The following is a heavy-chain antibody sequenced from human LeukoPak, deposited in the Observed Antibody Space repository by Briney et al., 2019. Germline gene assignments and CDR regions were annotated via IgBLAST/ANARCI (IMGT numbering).Heavy chain of an antibody. J-gene: IGHJ5*02. D-gene: IGHD2-15*01. V-gene: IGHV4-34*01. CDR2: INHSGST. CDR1: GGSFSGYY. Sequence: SETLSLTCAVYGGSFSGYYWSWIRQPPGKGLEWIGEINHSGSTNYNPSLKSRVTISVDTSKNQFSLKLSSVTAADTAVYHCARGEVDWFDPWGQGTLVTVSS. CDR3: ARGEVDWFDP.